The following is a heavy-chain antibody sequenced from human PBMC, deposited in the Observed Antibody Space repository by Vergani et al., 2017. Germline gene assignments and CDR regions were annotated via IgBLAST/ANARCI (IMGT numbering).Heavy chain of an antibody. CDR2: INPKNGLT. J-gene: IGHJ4*02. D-gene: IGHD3-16*01. CDR1: GYTFTRYA. Sequence: QVQLVQSGSELKKPGASVKLSCKASGYTFTRYALSWVRLAPGQGLEWMGWINPKNGLTKYAQRFQGRVSLTRDTSITTAFMELSSLRSDDTAMYYCTSFPTETSEYYDSTGYYHRFFEKWGQGTLVTVSS. CDR3: TSFPTETSEYYDSTGYYHRFFEK. V-gene: IGHV1-2*02.